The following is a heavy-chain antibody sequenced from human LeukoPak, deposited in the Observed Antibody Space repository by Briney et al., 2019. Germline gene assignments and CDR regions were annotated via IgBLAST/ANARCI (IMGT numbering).Heavy chain of an antibody. J-gene: IGHJ4*02. V-gene: IGHV1-8*03. CDR2: VNPNSGNT. D-gene: IGHD2-15*01. CDR3: AREGCSGGSCYLGY. Sequence: ASVKVSCKASGYTFTSYDISWVRQATGQGLEWMGWVNPNSGNTDYAQNFQGRVTITRNTSISTAYMELSSLSSEDTAVYYCAREGCSGGSCYLGYWGQGTLVTVSS. CDR1: GYTFTSYD.